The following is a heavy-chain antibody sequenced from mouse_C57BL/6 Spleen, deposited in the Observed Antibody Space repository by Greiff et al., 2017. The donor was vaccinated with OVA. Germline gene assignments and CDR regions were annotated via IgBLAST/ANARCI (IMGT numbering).Heavy chain of an antibody. CDR2: INPSNGGT. D-gene: IGHD1-1*01. J-gene: IGHJ1*03. CDR3: AREGNIYYGSRGNFDV. CDR1: GYTFTSYW. V-gene: IGHV1-53*01. Sequence: QVQLKQSGTELVKPGASVKLSCKASGYTFTSYWMHWVKQRPGQGLEWIGNINPSNGGTNYNEKFKSKATLTVDKSSSTAYMQLSSLTSEDSAVYYCAREGNIYYGSRGNFDVWGTGTTVTVSS.